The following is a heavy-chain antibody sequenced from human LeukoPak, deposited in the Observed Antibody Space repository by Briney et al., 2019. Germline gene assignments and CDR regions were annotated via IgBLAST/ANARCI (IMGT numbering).Heavy chain of an antibody. Sequence: GRSLRLSCAASGFTFSSYGMHWVRQAPGKGLEWVAVISYDGSNKYYADSVKGRFTISRDNSKNTLYLQMNSLRTEDTAVYYCAREADSGYYRTVDYWGQGTMVTVS. CDR3: AREADSGYYRTVDY. D-gene: IGHD2-15*01. CDR1: GFTFSSYG. CDR2: ISYDGSNK. V-gene: IGHV3-30*03. J-gene: IGHJ4*02.